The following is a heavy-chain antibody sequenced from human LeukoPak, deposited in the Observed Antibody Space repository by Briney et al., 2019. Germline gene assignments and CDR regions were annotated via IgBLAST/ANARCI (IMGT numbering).Heavy chain of an antibody. Sequence: SETLSLTCTVSGGSISSYYWSWLRQPPGKGLEWIGYIYYSGSTNYNPSLKSRVTISVDTSKNQFSLKLSSVTAADTAVYYCARIRGGYFDYWGQGTLVTVSS. CDR1: GGSISSYY. CDR3: ARIRGGYFDY. V-gene: IGHV4-59*01. J-gene: IGHJ4*02. D-gene: IGHD3-10*01. CDR2: IYYSGST.